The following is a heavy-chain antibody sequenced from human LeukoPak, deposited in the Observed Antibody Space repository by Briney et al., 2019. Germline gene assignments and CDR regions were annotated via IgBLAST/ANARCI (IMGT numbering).Heavy chain of an antibody. CDR2: IIPIFGTA. D-gene: IGHD5-18*01. V-gene: IGHV1-69*01. CDR1: GGTFSSYA. Sequence: GASVKVSCTASGGTFSSYAISWVPQAPGPGLEWMGGIIPIFGTANYAQKFQGRVTITADESTSTAYMELSSLRSEDTAVYYCARGTTAMVNDYWGQGTLVTVSS. J-gene: IGHJ4*02. CDR3: ARGTTAMVNDY.